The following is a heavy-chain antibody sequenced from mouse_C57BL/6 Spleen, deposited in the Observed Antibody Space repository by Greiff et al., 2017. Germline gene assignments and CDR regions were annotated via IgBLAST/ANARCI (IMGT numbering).Heavy chain of an antibody. CDR3: TRRWGDAMDY. CDR2: IYPGDGDT. D-gene: IGHD4-1*01. V-gene: IGHV1-80*01. J-gene: IGHJ4*01. Sequence: VNVVESGAELVKPGASVKISCKASGYAFSSYWMNWVKQRPGKGLEWIGQIYPGDGDTTYNGKFKGKATLTADKSSSTAYMQLSSLTSEDSAVYFCTRRWGDAMDYWGQGTSVTVSS. CDR1: GYAFSSYW.